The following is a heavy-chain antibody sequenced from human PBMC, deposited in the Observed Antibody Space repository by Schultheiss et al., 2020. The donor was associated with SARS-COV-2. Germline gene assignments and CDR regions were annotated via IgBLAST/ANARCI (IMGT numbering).Heavy chain of an antibody. CDR1: GFTFSSYS. CDR3: ARELPTLDYYYGMDV. V-gene: IGHV3-21*01. D-gene: IGHD2-15*01. CDR2: ISSSSSYI. J-gene: IGHJ6*02. Sequence: GGSLRLSCAASGFTFSSYSMNWVRQAPGKGLEWVSSISSSSSYIYYADSVKGRFTISRDNAKNSLYLQMNSLRAGDTAVYYCARELPTLDYYYGMDVWGQGTTVTVSS.